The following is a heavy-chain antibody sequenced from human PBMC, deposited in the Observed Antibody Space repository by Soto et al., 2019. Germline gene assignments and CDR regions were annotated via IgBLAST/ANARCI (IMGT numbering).Heavy chain of an antibody. CDR1: GGTFISYT. CDR3: ASSIASSYYYYGMDV. Sequence: GASVKVSCKASGGTFISYTISWVRQAPGQGLEWMGRIIPILGIANYAQKFQGRVTITADKSTSTAYMELSSLRSEDTAVYYCASSIASSYYYYGMDVWGQGTTVTVSS. J-gene: IGHJ6*02. V-gene: IGHV1-69*02. D-gene: IGHD6-6*01. CDR2: IIPILGIA.